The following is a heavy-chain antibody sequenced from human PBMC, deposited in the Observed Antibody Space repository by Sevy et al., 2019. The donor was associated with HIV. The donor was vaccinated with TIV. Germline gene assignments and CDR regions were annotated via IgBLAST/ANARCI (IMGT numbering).Heavy chain of an antibody. D-gene: IGHD3-22*01. CDR2: IYPGDSET. CDR3: ARRVYDTSGYPQYYFDY. J-gene: IGHJ4*02. Sequence: GGSLKISCQGSGYKFTSYWIAWVRQMPGKGLEWMGIIYPGDSETRYSPSLQGQVTISADKSISTAYLQWSSLKASDTAIYFCARRVYDTSGYPQYYFDYWGQGTLVTVSS. CDR1: GYKFTSYW. V-gene: IGHV5-51*01.